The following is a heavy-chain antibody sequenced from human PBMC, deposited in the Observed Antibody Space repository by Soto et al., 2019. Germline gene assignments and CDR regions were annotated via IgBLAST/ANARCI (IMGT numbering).Heavy chain of an antibody. D-gene: IGHD6-13*01. CDR1: GFTFSGYW. CDR3: ARGIAAAGTGFDI. V-gene: IGHV3-30-3*01. CDR2: ISYDGSNK. Sequence: SLRLSCAGSGFTFSGYWMHWVRQAPGKGPVWVAVISYDGSNKYYADSVKGRFTISRDNSKNTLYLQMNSLRAEDTAVYYCARGIAAAGTGFDIWGQGTMVTVSS. J-gene: IGHJ3*02.